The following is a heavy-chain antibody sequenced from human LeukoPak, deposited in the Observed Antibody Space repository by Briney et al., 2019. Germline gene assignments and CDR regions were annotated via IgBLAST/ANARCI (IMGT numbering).Heavy chain of an antibody. CDR1: GYTFTGYY. Sequence: ASVKVSCKASGYTFTGYYIHWVRQAPGQGLEWMGWIYPYGGDTNYAQNFQGRVTMTRDTSISTAYMELSSLKSDDTAVYYCARDRNSGSSLDIWGQGTMLTVSS. D-gene: IGHD6-6*01. V-gene: IGHV1-2*02. J-gene: IGHJ3*02. CDR2: IYPYGGDT. CDR3: ARDRNSGSSLDI.